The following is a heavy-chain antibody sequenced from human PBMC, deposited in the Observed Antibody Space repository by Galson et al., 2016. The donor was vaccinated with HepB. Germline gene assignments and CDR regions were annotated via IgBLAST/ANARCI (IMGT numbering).Heavy chain of an antibody. J-gene: IGHJ5*02. D-gene: IGHD6-19*01. CDR1: GSTFSSYS. V-gene: IGHV3-21*01. Sequence: SLRLSCAASGSTFSSYSMNWVRQAPGKGLEWVSSISGSNSYIYYADSVKGRFTISRDNAKNSLYLQMNSLRAEDTAVYYCARGREFIAVTGSRWFDPWGQGTLVTISS. CDR3: ARGREFIAVTGSRWFDP. CDR2: ISGSNSYI.